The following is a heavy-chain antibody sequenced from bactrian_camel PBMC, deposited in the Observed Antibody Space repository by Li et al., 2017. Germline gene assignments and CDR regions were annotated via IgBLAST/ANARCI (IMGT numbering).Heavy chain of an antibody. CDR3: AADRAIITNWWNRATVYYY. CDR2: IDVDGST. V-gene: IGHV3S53*01. Sequence: GGSVQAGGSLRLSCTASGDIDCMAWFRQAPGKEREGVASIDVDGSTNYADSVKGRFTISKDNNKNTLYLQMNSLIPGDTAMYYCAADRAIITNWWNRATVYYYWGQGTQVTVS. D-gene: IGHD7*01. CDR1: GDIDC. J-gene: IGHJ4*01.